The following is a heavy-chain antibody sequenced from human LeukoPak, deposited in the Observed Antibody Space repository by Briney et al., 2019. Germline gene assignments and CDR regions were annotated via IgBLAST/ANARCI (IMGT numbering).Heavy chain of an antibody. CDR2: ISNGGGST. J-gene: IGHJ4*02. CDR3: ARPYYDIWSAYVY. Sequence: GGSLRLSCAASGFTFSSYAMHWVRQAPGKGLEYVSAISNGGGSTHYANSVKGRFTISRDNSKNTVYLQMGSLSAEDMALYYCARPYYDIWSAYVYWGQGTLVTISS. V-gene: IGHV3-64*01. D-gene: IGHD3-3*01. CDR1: GFTFSSYA.